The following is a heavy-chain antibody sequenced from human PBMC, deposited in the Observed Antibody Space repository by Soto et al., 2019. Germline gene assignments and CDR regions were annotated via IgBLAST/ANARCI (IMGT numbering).Heavy chain of an antibody. CDR1: CDMFVTCG. CDR3: ARDPYFATVHRQRWYFGL. J-gene: IGHJ2*01. CDR2: MITSNGDT. D-gene: IGHD6-25*01. Sequence: ASVKVSWTASCDMFVTCGFNWVRQSPEQGLEWMGFMITSNGDTKTAQKFKGRLTMTSETSTNTVYMELTNLRSDDTAVYYCARDPYFATVHRQRWYFGLWARGTLVTVFS. V-gene: IGHV1-18*01.